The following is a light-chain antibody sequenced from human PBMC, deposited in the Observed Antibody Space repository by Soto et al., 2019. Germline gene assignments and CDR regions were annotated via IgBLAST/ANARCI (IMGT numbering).Light chain of an antibody. Sequence: QSVLTQPPSASGTPGQRVTISCPGSTSNIGRSTVSWYQQFPGAAPKLLIYSNTQRPLGVPVRFSGSKSDTSASLAISGLQSGDEADYYFATWYDGVFVFGIGTKVTV. CDR1: TSNIGRST. CDR3: ATWYDGVFV. J-gene: IGLJ1*01. CDR2: SNT. V-gene: IGLV1-44*01.